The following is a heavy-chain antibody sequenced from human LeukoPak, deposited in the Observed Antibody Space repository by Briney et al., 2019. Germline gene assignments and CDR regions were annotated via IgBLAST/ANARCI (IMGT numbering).Heavy chain of an antibody. Sequence: GGPLRLSCAASGFTFSKYAMGGLPQSPGKGLEWVSGISGSGGGPYYADSVKGRFTISRDNSKNTLYLQMNSLRADDTAVYYCARDRDGTGNYPLDYWGQGTLVIVSS. CDR1: GFTFSKYA. J-gene: IGHJ4*02. V-gene: IGHV3-23*01. CDR2: ISGSGGGP. CDR3: ARDRDGTGNYPLDY. D-gene: IGHD3-10*01.